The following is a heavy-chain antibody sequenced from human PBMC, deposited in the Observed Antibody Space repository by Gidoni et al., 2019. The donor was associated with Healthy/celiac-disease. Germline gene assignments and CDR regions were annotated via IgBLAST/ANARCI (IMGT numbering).Heavy chain of an antibody. J-gene: IGHJ4*02. CDR1: GGSVSSGSYY. CDR3: ARDRRYYYDSSGYLFDY. V-gene: IGHV4-61*01. CDR2: IYYSGST. Sequence: QVQLQESGPGLVKPSETLSLTCTVSGGSVSSGSYYWSWIRQPPGKGLEWIGYIYYSGSTNYNPSLKSRVTISVDTSKNQFSLKLSSVTAADTAVYYCARDRRYYYDSSGYLFDYWGQGTLVTVSS. D-gene: IGHD3-22*01.